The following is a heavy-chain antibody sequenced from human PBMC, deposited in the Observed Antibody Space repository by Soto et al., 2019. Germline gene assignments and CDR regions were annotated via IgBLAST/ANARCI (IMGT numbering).Heavy chain of an antibody. J-gene: IGHJ6*02. D-gene: IGHD1-1*01. CDR3: ARTTGAVGYYYYGMDV. CDR1: GGSISSYY. Sequence: SETLSLTCTVSGGSISSYYWSWIRQPPGKGLEWIGYIYYSGSTNYNPSLKSRVAISVDTSKNQFSLKLSSVTAADTAVYYCARTTGAVGYYYYGMDVWGQGTTVTVSS. CDR2: IYYSGST. V-gene: IGHV4-59*01.